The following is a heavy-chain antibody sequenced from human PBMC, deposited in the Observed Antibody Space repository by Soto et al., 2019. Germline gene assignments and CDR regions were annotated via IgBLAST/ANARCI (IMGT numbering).Heavy chain of an antibody. D-gene: IGHD3-9*01. CDR3: AKTHYDILTGDRTSAFDY. CDR2: ISGSGGST. V-gene: IGHV3-23*01. Sequence: GGSLRLSCAASGFTFSSYAMSWVRQAPGKGLEWVSAISGSGGSTYYADSVKGRFTISRDNSKNTLYLQMNSLRAEDTAVYYCAKTHYDILTGDRTSAFDYWGQGTLVTVSS. CDR1: GFTFSSYA. J-gene: IGHJ4*02.